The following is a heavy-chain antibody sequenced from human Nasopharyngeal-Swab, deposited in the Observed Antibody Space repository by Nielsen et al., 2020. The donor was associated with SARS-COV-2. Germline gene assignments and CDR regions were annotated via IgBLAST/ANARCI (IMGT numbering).Heavy chain of an antibody. Sequence: WVRQAPGQGLEWMGWMNPNSGNTGYAQKFQGRVTMTRNTSTSTAYMELSSLRSEDTAVYYCARGVTGTVVVPAATDGGGGDDAFDIWGQGTMVTVSS. V-gene: IGHV1-8*01. D-gene: IGHD2-2*01. J-gene: IGHJ3*02. CDR2: MNPNSGNT. CDR3: ARGVTGTVVVPAATDGGGGDDAFDI.